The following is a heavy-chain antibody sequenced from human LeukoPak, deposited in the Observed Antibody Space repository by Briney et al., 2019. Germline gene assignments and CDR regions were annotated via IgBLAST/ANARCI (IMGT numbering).Heavy chain of an antibody. D-gene: IGHD5-12*01. CDR1: GFTFSSYG. CDR2: IRYDGSNK. J-gene: IGHJ6*03. CDR3: ASTGGYSGYDPYYYYYMDV. Sequence: GGSLRLSCAASGFTFSSYGMHWVRQAPGKGLEGVAFIRYDGSNKYYADSVKGRFTISRDNSKNTLYLQMNSLRAEDTAVYYCASTGGYSGYDPYYYYYMDVWGKGTTVTISS. V-gene: IGHV3-30*02.